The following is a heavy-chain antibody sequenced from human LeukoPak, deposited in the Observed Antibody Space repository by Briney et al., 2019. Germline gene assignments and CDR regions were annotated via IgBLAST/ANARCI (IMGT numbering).Heavy chain of an antibody. Sequence: GASVKVSCKASGYTFTSYDINWVRQATGQGLEWMGWMNPNSGNTGYARKFQGRVTMTRNTSISTAYMELSSLRSEDTAVYYCARAGRVVRGVRTGYYFDYWGQGTLVTVSS. CDR3: ARAGRVVRGVRTGYYFDY. J-gene: IGHJ4*02. V-gene: IGHV1-8*01. CDR2: MNPNSGNT. D-gene: IGHD3-10*01. CDR1: GYTFTSYD.